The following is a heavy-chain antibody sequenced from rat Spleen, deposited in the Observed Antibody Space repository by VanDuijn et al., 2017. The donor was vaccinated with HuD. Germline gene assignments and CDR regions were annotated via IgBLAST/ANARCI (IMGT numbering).Heavy chain of an antibody. CDR2: IRTGGGDT. J-gene: IGHJ2*01. D-gene: IGHD1-12*02. Sequence: EVQLVESGGGLVQPGRSMKLSCAASGFTFSMYYMAWVRQAPTKGLEWVASIRTGGGDTYYRDSVKGRFTISRDNAKSTLYLQMDSLRSEDAATYYCTTDTFYDGTYYPGGFDYWGQGVMVTVSS. V-gene: IGHV5-25*01. CDR3: TTDTFYDGTYYPGGFDY. CDR1: GFTFSMYY.